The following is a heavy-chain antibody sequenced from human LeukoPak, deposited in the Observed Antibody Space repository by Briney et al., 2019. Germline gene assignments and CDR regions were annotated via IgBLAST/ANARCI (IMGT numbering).Heavy chain of an antibody. V-gene: IGHV4-30-4*01. CDR1: GGSISSGDYY. D-gene: IGHD6-6*01. J-gene: IGHJ5*02. CDR2: IYYSGST. CDR3: AREYSSSHSGFDP. Sequence: TCXXXGGSISSGDYYWSWLRQPPGKGLEWIGYIYYSGSTYYNPSLKSRVTISVDTSKNQFSLKLSSVTAADTAVYYCAREYSSSHSGFDPWGQGTLVTVSS.